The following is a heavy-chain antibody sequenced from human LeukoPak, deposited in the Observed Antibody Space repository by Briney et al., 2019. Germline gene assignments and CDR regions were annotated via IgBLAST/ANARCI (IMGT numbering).Heavy chain of an antibody. D-gene: IGHD1-26*01. CDR2: INPNSGGT. Sequence: ASVKVSCKASGYTFTGYYMHWVRQSPGQGLEWMGWINPNSGGTNYAQKFQRRVTMTRDTSISTAYMELSRLRSDDTAVYYCARVRTPNLMGAKEGDAFDIWGQGTMVTVSS. CDR1: GYTFTGYY. CDR3: ARVRTPNLMGAKEGDAFDI. J-gene: IGHJ3*02. V-gene: IGHV1-2*02.